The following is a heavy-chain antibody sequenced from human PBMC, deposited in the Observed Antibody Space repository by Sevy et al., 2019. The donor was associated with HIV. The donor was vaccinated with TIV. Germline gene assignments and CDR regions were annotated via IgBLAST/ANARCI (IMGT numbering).Heavy chain of an antibody. D-gene: IGHD2-15*01. J-gene: IGHJ6*02. CDR2: ISGSAGST. CDR3: AKGDRTFYGMDV. CDR1: GFTFTSYA. V-gene: IGHV3-23*01. Sequence: GGSLRLSCKPSGFTFTSYAMSWVRQAPGKGLEWVSAISGSAGSTYYADSLKGRFTISRDNSKNTVHLQMNSLRAEDTAVYYCAKGDRTFYGMDVWGQGTTVTVSS.